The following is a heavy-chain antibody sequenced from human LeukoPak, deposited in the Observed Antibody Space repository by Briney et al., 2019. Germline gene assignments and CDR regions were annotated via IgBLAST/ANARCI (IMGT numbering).Heavy chain of an antibody. V-gene: IGHV1-18*01. CDR2: ISAYNGNT. Sequence: ASVKVSCKASGYTFTSYGISWVRQAPGQGPEWMGWISAYNGNTNYAQKLQGRVTMTTDTSTSTAYMELRSLRSDDTAVYYCARTSESYYYYYYMDVWGKGTTVTVSS. CDR3: ARTSESYYYYYYMDV. D-gene: IGHD2/OR15-2a*01. J-gene: IGHJ6*03. CDR1: GYTFTSYG.